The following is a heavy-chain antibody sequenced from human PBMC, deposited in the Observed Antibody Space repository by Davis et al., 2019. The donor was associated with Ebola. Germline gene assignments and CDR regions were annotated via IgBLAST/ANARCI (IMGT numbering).Heavy chain of an antibody. CDR2: ISGGGTNT. D-gene: IGHD6-19*01. J-gene: IGHJ3*02. CDR3: AKDAKQWLDDAFDI. V-gene: IGHV3-23*01. Sequence: GGSLRLSCAASGFTFSSYWMSWVRQAPGKGLEWVSAISGGGTNTYYADSVKGRFTTSRDNSKNTLYLQMNSLRADDTAVYYCAKDAKQWLDDAFDIWGQGTMVTVSS. CDR1: GFTFSSYW.